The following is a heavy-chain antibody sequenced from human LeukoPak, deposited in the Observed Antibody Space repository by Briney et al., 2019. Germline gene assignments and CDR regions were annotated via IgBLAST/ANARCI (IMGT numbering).Heavy chain of an antibody. V-gene: IGHV4-39*01. J-gene: IGHJ3*02. CDR1: GGSISSSTYF. Sequence: PSETLSLTCTVSGGSISSSTYFWGWIRQPPGKALEWIGTIYSSGSTYYIPSLKSRVTISVDSSKNQFSLKLSSVTAADTAVYYCASYDSWSSSWYENAFVIWGQGTMVTVSS. CDR3: ASYDSWSSSWYENAFVI. CDR2: IYSSGST. D-gene: IGHD6-13*01.